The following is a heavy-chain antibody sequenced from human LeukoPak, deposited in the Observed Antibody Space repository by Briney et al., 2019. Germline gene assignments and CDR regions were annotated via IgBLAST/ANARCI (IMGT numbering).Heavy chain of an antibody. D-gene: IGHD3-10*01. CDR1: GGSFSGYY. CDR2: INHSGST. Sequence: SETLSLTCAVYGGSFSGYYWSWIRQPPGKGLEYIGEINHSGSTNYNPSLKSRVTISVDTSKNQFSLKLSSVTAADTAVYYCARQPKSCAPGIFITGKACWFDPWGQGTLVTVSP. CDR3: ARQPKSCAPGIFITGKACWFDP. J-gene: IGHJ5*02. V-gene: IGHV4-34*01.